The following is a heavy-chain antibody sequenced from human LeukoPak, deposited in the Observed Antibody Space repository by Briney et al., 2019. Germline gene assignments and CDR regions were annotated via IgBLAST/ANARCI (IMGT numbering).Heavy chain of an antibody. CDR2: INLNSGGT. CDR3: ARDLTPTSGWTYDAFDI. V-gene: IGHV1-2*06. J-gene: IGHJ3*02. CDR1: GYTLTGYY. D-gene: IGHD6-19*01. Sequence: ASVKVSCKASGYTLTGYYMHWVRQAPGQGLEWMGRINLNSGGTNYAQKFQGRVTMTRDTSVSTAYMELSRLRSDDTAVYYCARDLTPTSGWTYDAFDIWGQGTMVTVSS.